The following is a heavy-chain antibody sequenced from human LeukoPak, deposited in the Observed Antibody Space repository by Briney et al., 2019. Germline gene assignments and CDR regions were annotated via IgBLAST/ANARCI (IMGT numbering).Heavy chain of an antibody. CDR1: GFTFSFYG. D-gene: IGHD4-17*01. CDR3: ARGGRTTWHGMDV. J-gene: IGHJ6*02. Sequence: PGGSLRLSCAASGFTFSFYGMHWVRQAPGKGLEWVAVIWYDGSNKNYADSVKGRFTISRDNSKNALYLQMNSLRAEDTAVYYCARGGRTTWHGMDVWGQGTTVTVSS. V-gene: IGHV3-33*08. CDR2: IWYDGSNK.